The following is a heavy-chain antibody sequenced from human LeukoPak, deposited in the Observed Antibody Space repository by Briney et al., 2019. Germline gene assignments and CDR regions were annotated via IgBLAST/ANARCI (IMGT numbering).Heavy chain of an antibody. CDR1: GFTFNTYW. J-gene: IGHJ4*02. Sequence: PGGSLRLSCAASGFTFNTYWMTWVRQAPGKGPEWVANIKEDGSATYYVDSVKGRFTISRDNAKKSLYLQMNSLRAEDTAVYYCARDSPGYLAYDSWGQGTLVTVSS. CDR3: ARDSPGYLAYDS. V-gene: IGHV3-7*04. D-gene: IGHD1-1*01. CDR2: IKEDGSAT.